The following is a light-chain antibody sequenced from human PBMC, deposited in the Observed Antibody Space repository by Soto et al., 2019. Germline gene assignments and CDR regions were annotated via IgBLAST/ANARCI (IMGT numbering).Light chain of an antibody. J-gene: IGKJ2*01. CDR3: QQSFSTQYT. CDR1: QSISTC. Sequence: DIQMTQSPSSLSAAVGDRVTITCRPGQSISTCLNWYQQKPGTAPRLVIYAASNVQSGVPSTFSGSGSGTNFTLTISSLHPEDYGTYYCQQSFSTQYTFGQGTKLDIK. V-gene: IGKV1-39*01. CDR2: AAS.